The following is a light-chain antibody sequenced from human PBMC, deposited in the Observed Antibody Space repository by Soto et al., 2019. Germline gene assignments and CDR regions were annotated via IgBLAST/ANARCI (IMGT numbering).Light chain of an antibody. CDR2: HAS. CDR1: QGISKH. V-gene: IGKV1-9*01. CDR3: QQFDSYPST. J-gene: IGKJ3*01. Sequence: DIQLTQSPSFLSASVGDRVTITCRASQGISKHFAWYQQKPGKAPSLLIYHASTLQSGVPSRFSGSQSGTEFTLTISSLQPEDFANYYCQQFDSYPSTFGPGTKVD.